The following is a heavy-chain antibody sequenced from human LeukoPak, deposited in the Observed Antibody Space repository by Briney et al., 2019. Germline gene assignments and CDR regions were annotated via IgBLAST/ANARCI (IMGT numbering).Heavy chain of an antibody. J-gene: IGHJ4*02. CDR2: VYYGRSP. V-gene: IGHV4-39*02. D-gene: IGHD6-25*01. CDR1: GDSISRSTYY. CDR3: ARSSGTGTFSY. Sequence: PSETLSLTCTVSGDSISRSTYYWAWIRQPPGKGLEWIGSVYYGRSPYFNPALESRATISGNTSKNHFSIKMSSVTAADTAVYYCARSSGTGTFSYWGQGTLVTVSS.